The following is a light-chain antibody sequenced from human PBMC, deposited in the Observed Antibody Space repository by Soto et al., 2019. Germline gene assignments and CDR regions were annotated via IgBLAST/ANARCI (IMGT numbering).Light chain of an antibody. V-gene: IGKV3-20*01. CDR1: QSVSSSY. CDR2: GAS. J-gene: IGKJ1*01. Sequence: EIVLTQSPGTLSLSPGERATLSCRASQSVSSSYLAWYQQKPGQAPRLLIYGASSTATGVPDRLSGSGSGADLPLTISRLEPEDFAVYYCRQYGSAPWTFGQGTKVEIK. CDR3: RQYGSAPWT.